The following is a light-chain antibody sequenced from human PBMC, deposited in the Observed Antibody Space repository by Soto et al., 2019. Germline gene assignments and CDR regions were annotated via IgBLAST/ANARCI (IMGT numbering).Light chain of an antibody. CDR1: SSNIGSNY. V-gene: IGLV1-47*01. CDR2: RND. CDR3: AAWDDSLSGVV. J-gene: IGLJ3*02. Sequence: QSVLTQPPSASVTPGQRVTISCSGSSSNIGSNYVYWYQQLPGTAPKLLIYRNDQRPSGVPDRFSGSKSGTSASLAISGLRSDDEADYYCAAWDDSLSGVVFGGGTKVTVL.